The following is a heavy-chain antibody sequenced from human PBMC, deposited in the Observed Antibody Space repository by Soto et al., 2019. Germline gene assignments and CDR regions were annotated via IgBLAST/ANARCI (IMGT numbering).Heavy chain of an antibody. CDR2: ISYDGSNK. V-gene: IGHV3-30*18. Sequence: PGGSLRLSCAASGFTFSSYGMHWVRQAPGKGLEWVAVISYDGSNKYYADSVKGRFTISRDNSKNTLYLQMNSLRAEDTAVYYCTKLIGYCTSTTCPPYYWSMDV. CDR3: TKLIGYCTSTTCPPYYWSMDV. CDR1: GFTFSSYG. D-gene: IGHD2-2*01. J-gene: IGHJ6*01.